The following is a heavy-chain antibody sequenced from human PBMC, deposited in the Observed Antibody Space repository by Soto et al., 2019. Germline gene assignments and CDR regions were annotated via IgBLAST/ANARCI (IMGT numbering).Heavy chain of an antibody. CDR2: ISSSGSTI. V-gene: IGHV3-11*01. CDR1: GFTFSDCY. D-gene: IGHD3-3*01. CDR3: ANTYYDFWGLTPVGMDV. Sequence: QVQLVESGGGLVKPGGSLRLSCAASGFTFSDCYMSWIRQAPGKGLEWVSYISSSGSTIYYADSVKGRFTISRDNAKNSLYLQMNSLRAEDTAVYYCANTYYDFWGLTPVGMDVWGQGTMVTVSS. J-gene: IGHJ6*02.